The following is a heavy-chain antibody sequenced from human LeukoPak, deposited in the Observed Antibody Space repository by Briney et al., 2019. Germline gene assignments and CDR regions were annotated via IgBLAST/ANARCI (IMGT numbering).Heavy chain of an antibody. CDR3: ARVFSVAGTFDY. CDR2: IHTSGST. D-gene: IGHD6-19*01. CDR1: GVSISSYY. J-gene: IGHJ4*02. V-gene: IGHV4-4*07. Sequence: PSETLSLTCTVSGVSISSYYWSWIRQPAGKGLEWIGRIHTSGSTNYNPSLKSRVTMSGDTSKNQFSLKLSSVTAADTAVYYCARVFSVAGTFDYWGQGTLVTVSS.